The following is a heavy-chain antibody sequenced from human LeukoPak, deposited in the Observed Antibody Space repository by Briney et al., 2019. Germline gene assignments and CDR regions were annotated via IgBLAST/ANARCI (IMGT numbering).Heavy chain of an antibody. Sequence: PGGSLRLSCTASGFTFSDFYMSLIRQAPGKGLEWVSYISSSGSSTYYAGSVKGRFTISRDNSNNSLFLQMNSLEVEDTAVYYCARDKRRFNNWGQGTLVTVSS. D-gene: IGHD1-1*01. CDR3: ARDKRRFNN. V-gene: IGHV3-11*04. J-gene: IGHJ4*02. CDR2: ISSSGSST. CDR1: GFTFSDFY.